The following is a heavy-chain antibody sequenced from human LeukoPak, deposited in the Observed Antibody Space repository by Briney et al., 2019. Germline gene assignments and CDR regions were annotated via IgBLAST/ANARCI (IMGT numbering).Heavy chain of an antibody. D-gene: IGHD2-15*01. CDR3: ARIPARETYCSGGSCYGNWYFDL. J-gene: IGHJ2*01. CDR1: GGSISSYY. CDR2: IYYSGST. Sequence: SETLSLTCTVSGGSISSYYWSWIRQPPGKGLEWIGYIYYSGSTNYNPSLKSRVTISVDTSKNQFSLKLSSVTAADTAVYYCARIPARETYCSGGSCYGNWYFDLWGRGTLVTVSS. V-gene: IGHV4-59*01.